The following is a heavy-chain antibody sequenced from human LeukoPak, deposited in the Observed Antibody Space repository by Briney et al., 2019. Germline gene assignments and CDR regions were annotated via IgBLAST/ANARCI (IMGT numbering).Heavy chain of an antibody. CDR2: IYYSGST. CDR3: ARDLRGYSYGTGYHYGMDV. V-gene: IGHV4-31*03. Sequence: PSQTLSLTCTVSGGSISSGGYYWSWIRQHPGKGLEWIGYIYYSGSTYYNPSLKSRVTISVDTSKNQFSLKLSSVTAADTAVYYCARDLRGYSYGTGYHYGMDVWGQGTTVTVSS. J-gene: IGHJ6*02. D-gene: IGHD5-18*01. CDR1: GGSISSGGYY.